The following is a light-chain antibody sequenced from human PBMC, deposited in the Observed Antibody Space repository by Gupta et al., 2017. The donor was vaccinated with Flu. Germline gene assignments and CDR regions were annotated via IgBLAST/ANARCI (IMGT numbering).Light chain of an antibody. CDR1: QSVSNL. CDR3: QQGYSNPQT. J-gene: IGKJ4*02. CDR2: AAS. V-gene: IGKV1-39*01. Sequence: PSSMSASVGDRVTMTCRASQSVSNLLDWYQQKPGKPPKLLIYAASALQGGAPSRFSGSGSGTEFTLTINSLQPEDFATYYCQQGYSNPQTFGRGTTVEIK.